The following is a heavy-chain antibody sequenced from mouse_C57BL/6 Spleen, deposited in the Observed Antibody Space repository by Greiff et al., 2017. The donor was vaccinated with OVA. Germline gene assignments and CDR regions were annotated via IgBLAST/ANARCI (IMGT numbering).Heavy chain of an antibody. CDR3: ARVGSYWYFDV. D-gene: IGHD1-1*01. CDR2: IYPGDGDT. V-gene: IGHV1-80*01. Sequence: QVQLKESGAELVKPGASVKISCKASGYAFSSYWMNWVKQRPGTGLEWIGQIYPGDGDTNYNGKFKGKATLTADKSSSTAYMQLSSLTSEDSAVYFCARVGSYWYFDVWGTGTTVTVSS. CDR1: GYAFSSYW. J-gene: IGHJ1*03.